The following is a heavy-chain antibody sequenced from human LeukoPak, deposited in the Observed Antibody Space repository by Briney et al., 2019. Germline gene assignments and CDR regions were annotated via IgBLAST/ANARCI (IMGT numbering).Heavy chain of an antibody. CDR3: TTDPWELPNFDY. CDR1: GFTFSNAW. Sequence: GGSLRLSCAASGFTFSNAWMSWVRQAPGKGLEWVGRIKSKTDGGTTDYAAPVKGRFTISRDDSKNTLYLQMNSLKTEDTAVYYCTTDPWELPNFDYWGQGTLVTVSS. D-gene: IGHD1-26*01. CDR2: IKSKTDGGTT. J-gene: IGHJ4*02. V-gene: IGHV3-15*01.